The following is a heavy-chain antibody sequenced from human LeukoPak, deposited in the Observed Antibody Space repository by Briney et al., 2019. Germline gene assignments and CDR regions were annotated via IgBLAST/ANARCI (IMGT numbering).Heavy chain of an antibody. CDR3: ARDLPPEDV. CDR2: ISYDSSNK. V-gene: IGHV3-30-3*01. Sequence: GGSLRLSCAASGFMFSHYAMHWVRQAPGKGLEWVALISYDSSNKQYADSVKGRFTISRDNSKNTLYLQMNSQKSEDTAVYYCARDLPPEDVWGQGTTVTVSS. J-gene: IGHJ6*02. CDR1: GFMFSHYA.